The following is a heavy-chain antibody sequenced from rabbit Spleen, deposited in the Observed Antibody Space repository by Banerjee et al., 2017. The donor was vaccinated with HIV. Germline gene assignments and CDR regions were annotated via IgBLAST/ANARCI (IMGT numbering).Heavy chain of an antibody. J-gene: IGHJ6*01. Sequence: QSLEESGGDLVKPGASLTLTCTASGFSFSYNDYMCWVRQPPGKGPEWIACIGAGSSGSTYYATWAKGRFTISKTSSTTVTLQMTSLTAADTATYFCARDSGTSFSSYGMDLWGPGTLVTVS. CDR2: IGAGSSGST. V-gene: IGHV1S40*01. CDR3: ARDSGTSFSSYGMDL. CDR1: GFSFSYNDY. D-gene: IGHD8-1*01.